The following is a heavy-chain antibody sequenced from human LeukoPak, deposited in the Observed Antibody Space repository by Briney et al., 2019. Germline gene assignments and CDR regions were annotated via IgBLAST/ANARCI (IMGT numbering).Heavy chain of an antibody. D-gene: IGHD6-19*01. V-gene: IGHV1-8*01. Sequence: GASVKVSCKASGYTFTSYDINWVRQATGQGLEWMGWVNPNSGHTGFAQKFQGRVSMTSNTSISTAYMEVRSLRSEDTAVYYCARHQRGFSRLADYWGQGTLVTVSS. CDR3: ARHQRGFSRLADY. CDR1: GYTFTSYD. CDR2: VNPNSGHT. J-gene: IGHJ4*02.